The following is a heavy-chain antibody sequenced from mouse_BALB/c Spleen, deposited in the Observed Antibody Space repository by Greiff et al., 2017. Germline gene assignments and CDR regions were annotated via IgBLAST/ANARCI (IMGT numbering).Heavy chain of an antibody. D-gene: IGHD2-12*01. CDR2: IRNKANGYTT. J-gene: IGHJ4*01. Sequence: EVHLVESGGGLVQPGGSLRLSCATSGFTFTDYYMSWVRQPPGKALEWLGFIRNKANGYTTEYSASVKGRFTISRDNSQSILYLQMNTLRAEDSATYYCARDENSTTGFPYAMDYWGQGTSVTVSS. CDR3: ARDENSTTGFPYAMDY. V-gene: IGHV7-3*02. CDR1: GFTFTDYY.